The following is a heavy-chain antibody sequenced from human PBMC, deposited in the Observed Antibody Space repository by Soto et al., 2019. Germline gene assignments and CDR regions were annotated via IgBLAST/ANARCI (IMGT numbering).Heavy chain of an antibody. Sequence: ASVKVSCKASGGTFSSYAISWVRQAPEQGLEWMGGIIPIFGTANYAQKFQGRVTITADESTSTAYMELRSLRSDDTAVYYCARDEGAAGFSIDYWGQGTLVTVSS. D-gene: IGHD3-10*01. CDR2: IIPIFGTA. J-gene: IGHJ4*02. CDR3: ARDEGAAGFSIDY. CDR1: GGTFSSYA. V-gene: IGHV1-69*13.